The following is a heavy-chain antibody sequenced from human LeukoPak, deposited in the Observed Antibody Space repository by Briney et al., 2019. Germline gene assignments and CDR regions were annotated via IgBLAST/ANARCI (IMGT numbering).Heavy chain of an antibody. CDR1: GFTFSDYY. CDR3: AKDRHAPGRYCSSTTCFPFDL. Sequence: PGRSLRLSCAASGFTFSDYYMSWIRQAPGKGLEWVSYISSSGSTIYYADSVKGRFTISRDNAKNLLYLQMNSLRAEDTAVYYCAKDRHAPGRYCSSTTCFPFDLWGQGTLVTVSS. J-gene: IGHJ5*02. D-gene: IGHD2-2*01. CDR2: ISSSGSTI. V-gene: IGHV3-11*01.